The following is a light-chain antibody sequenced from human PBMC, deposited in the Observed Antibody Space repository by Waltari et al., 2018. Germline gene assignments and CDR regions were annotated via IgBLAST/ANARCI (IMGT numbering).Light chain of an antibody. Sequence: DIVMTQSPATLSLFPGERAVLSCWASQSIETNLAWFQQKPVQAPRLLIPGASTRATNVPTRFSGSGSGTAFTLSISSLQSEDFAVYYGQQYNNWPPWTFGPGTKVEIK. CDR2: GAS. CDR3: QQYNNWPPWT. CDR1: QSIETN. J-gene: IGKJ1*01. V-gene: IGKV3-15*01.